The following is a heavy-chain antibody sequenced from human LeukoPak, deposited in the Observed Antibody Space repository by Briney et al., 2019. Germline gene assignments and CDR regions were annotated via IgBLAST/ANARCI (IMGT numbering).Heavy chain of an antibody. CDR2: INPNSGGT. D-gene: IGHD3-9*01. CDR1: GYTFTGYF. CDR3: ARAGPLRYFDWTFDY. Sequence: ASVKVSCKASGYTFTGYFMHWVRQAPGQGLEWMGWINPNSGGTNYTQKFQGRVTMSRETSISTGYMELSRLTSDDTAVYHCARAGPLRYFDWTFDYWGQGTMVTVSS. V-gene: IGHV1-2*02. J-gene: IGHJ4*02.